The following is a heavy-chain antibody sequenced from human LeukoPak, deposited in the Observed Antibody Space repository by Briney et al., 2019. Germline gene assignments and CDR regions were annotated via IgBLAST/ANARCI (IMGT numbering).Heavy chain of an antibody. CDR3: AKARVYYYDSSGYSN. D-gene: IGHD3-22*01. J-gene: IGHJ4*02. CDR1: GFTFSSYS. Sequence: PGGSLRLSCAASGFTFSSYSMNWVRQAPGKGLEWVSYISSSSSTIYYADSVKGRFTISRDNSKNTLYLQMNSLRAEDTAVYYCAKARVYYYDSSGYSNWGQGTLVTVSS. CDR2: ISSSSSTI. V-gene: IGHV3-48*01.